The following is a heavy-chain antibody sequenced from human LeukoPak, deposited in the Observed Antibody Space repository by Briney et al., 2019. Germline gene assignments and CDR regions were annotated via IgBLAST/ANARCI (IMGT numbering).Heavy chain of an antibody. CDR1: GGTFSSYA. Sequence: SVKVSCKASGGTFSSYAISWVRQAPGQGLEWMGGIIPIFGTANYAQKFQGRVTITEDESTSTAYMELSSLRSEDTAVYYCARDSGSYSGWFDPWGQGTLVTVSS. J-gene: IGHJ5*02. V-gene: IGHV1-69*01. D-gene: IGHD1-26*01. CDR3: ARDSGSYSGWFDP. CDR2: IIPIFGTA.